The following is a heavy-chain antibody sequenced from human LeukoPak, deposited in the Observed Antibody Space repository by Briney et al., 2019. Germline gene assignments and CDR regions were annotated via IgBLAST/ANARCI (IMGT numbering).Heavy chain of an antibody. J-gene: IGHJ6*03. CDR3: ARSNYYGSGSRRNYYYYYLDV. CDR2: IIPMFGTA. V-gene: IGHV1-69*13. CDR1: GGTFSSYA. Sequence: PVTVSCKASGGTFSSYAINWVRQAPGQGLEWMGGIIPMFGTANHAQKLQGRVTITAAESTSTAYMELSSLRSEDTAVYYCARSNYYGSGSRRNYYYYYLDVWGKGTTVTISS. D-gene: IGHD3-10*01.